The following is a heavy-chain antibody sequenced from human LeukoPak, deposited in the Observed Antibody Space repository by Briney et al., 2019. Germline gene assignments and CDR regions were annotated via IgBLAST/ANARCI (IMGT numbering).Heavy chain of an antibody. J-gene: IGHJ5*02. D-gene: IGHD3-10*01. Sequence: NPSETLSLTCAVYGGSFGGYYWSWIRQPPGKGLEWIGEINHSGSTNYNPSLKSRVTISVDTSKNQFSLKLSSVTAADTAVYYCARLRGRYYYGSGSSLGPWGQGTLVTVSS. CDR3: ARLRGRYYYGSGSSLGP. V-gene: IGHV4-34*01. CDR1: GGSFGGYY. CDR2: INHSGST.